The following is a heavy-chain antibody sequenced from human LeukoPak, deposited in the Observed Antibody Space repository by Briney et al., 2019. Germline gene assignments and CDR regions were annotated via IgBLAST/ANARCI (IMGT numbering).Heavy chain of an antibody. CDR2: IRYDGSKY. J-gene: IGHJ4*02. CDR3: ARDPGYSGYDRVDY. V-gene: IGHV3-30*02. D-gene: IGHD5-12*01. CDR1: GFTFSSYG. Sequence: PGGSLRLSCAASGFTFSSYGMHWVRQAPGKGLEWVAFIRYDGSKYYYADSVKGRFTISRDNAKNSLYLQMNSLRAEDTAVYYCARDPGYSGYDRVDYWGQGTLVTVSS.